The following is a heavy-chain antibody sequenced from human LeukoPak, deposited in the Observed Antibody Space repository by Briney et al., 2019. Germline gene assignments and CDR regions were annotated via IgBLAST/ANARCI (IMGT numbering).Heavy chain of an antibody. CDR2: INPNSGGT. CDR3: ASARYYYDSSGYYYSGLDAFDI. CDR1: GYTFTGYY. J-gene: IGHJ3*02. Sequence: ASVKVSCKASGYTFTGYYMHWVRQAPGQGLEWMGWINPNSGGTNYAQKFQGRVTMTRDTSISTAYMELSRLRSDDTAVYYCASARYYYDSSGYYYSGLDAFDIWGQGTMVTVSS. D-gene: IGHD3-22*01. V-gene: IGHV1-2*02.